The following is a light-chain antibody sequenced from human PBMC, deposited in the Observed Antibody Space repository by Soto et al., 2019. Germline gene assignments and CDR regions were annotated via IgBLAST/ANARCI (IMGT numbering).Light chain of an antibody. Sequence: AIRMIQSPSSFSASKGDRVTITCRASQGISSYLAWYQQKPGKAPKLLIYAASTLQSGVPSRFSGSGSGTDFTLTISCLQSEDFATYYCQQYYSYPLTFGPGTKVDIK. V-gene: IGKV1-8*01. CDR1: QGISSY. CDR2: AAS. CDR3: QQYYSYPLT. J-gene: IGKJ3*01.